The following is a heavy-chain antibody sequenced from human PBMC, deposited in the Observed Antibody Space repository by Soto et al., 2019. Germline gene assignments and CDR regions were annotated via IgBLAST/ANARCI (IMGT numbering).Heavy chain of an antibody. J-gene: IGHJ6*02. CDR1: GFTFSSYG. V-gene: IGHV3-30*18. Sequence: GGSLRLSCAASGFTFSSYGMHWVRQAPGKGLEWVAVISYDGSNKYYADSVKGRFTVSRDNSKNTLYLQMNSLRAEDTAVYYCAKSDRSIADLYYYYYGMDVWGQGTTVTVSS. CDR2: ISYDGSNK. D-gene: IGHD6-6*01. CDR3: AKSDRSIADLYYYYYGMDV.